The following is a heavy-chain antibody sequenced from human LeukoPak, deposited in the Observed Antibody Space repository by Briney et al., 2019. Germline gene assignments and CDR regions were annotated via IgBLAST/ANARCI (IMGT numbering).Heavy chain of an antibody. CDR1: GFTFSSYG. V-gene: IGHV3-30*18. CDR3: AKDGPIVVVPAAIYYYGMDV. CDR2: ISYDGSNK. Sequence: GGSLRLSCAASGFTFSSYGMHWVRQAPGKGREWVAVISYDGSNKYYADSVKGRFTISRDNSKNTLYLQMNSLRAEDTAVYYCAKDGPIVVVPAAIYYYGMDVWGQGTTVTVSS. D-gene: IGHD2-2*01. J-gene: IGHJ6*02.